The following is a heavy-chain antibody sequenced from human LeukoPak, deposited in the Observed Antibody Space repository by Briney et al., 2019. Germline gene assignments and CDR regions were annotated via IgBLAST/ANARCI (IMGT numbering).Heavy chain of an antibody. CDR2: ISSNGGST. J-gene: IGHJ4*02. Sequence: PGGSLRLSCSASRLTFSSYAMHWVRQAPGRGLEYVSSISSNGGSTYYADSVKGRFSISRDNSKKTLYLQMSSLKAEDTAVYYCARASFGGDFDYWGQGTLVTVSS. CDR1: RLTFSSYA. V-gene: IGHV3-64D*06. D-gene: IGHD3-10*01. CDR3: ARASFGGDFDY.